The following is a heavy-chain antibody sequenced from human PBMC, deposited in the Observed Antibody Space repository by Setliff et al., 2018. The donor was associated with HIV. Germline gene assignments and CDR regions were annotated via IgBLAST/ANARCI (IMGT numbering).Heavy chain of an antibody. CDR3: ARHLLRGYIYIVFDY. CDR1: ASSISSDYC. V-gene: IGHV4-38-2*01. CDR2: TPHSGRT. Sequence: SETLSLTCPVSASSISSDYCWCWIRQPPGKGLEWIWSTPHSGRTYYNPSLNSRVTISVDTSKNHFSLKLRSVTAADTAVYYCARHLLRGYIYIVFDYWGQGTLVTVSS. J-gene: IGHJ4*02. D-gene: IGHD5-18*01.